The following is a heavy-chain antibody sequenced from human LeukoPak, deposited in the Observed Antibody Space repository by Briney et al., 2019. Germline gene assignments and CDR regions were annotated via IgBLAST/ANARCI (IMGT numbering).Heavy chain of an antibody. Sequence: GGSLRLSCAASGFTFSSYAMSWVRQAPGKGLEWVSAISGSGGSTFYADSVKGRFTISRDNSKNTLYLQMNSLRAEDTAVYYCAKVAYCSGGSCYHFDYWGQGTLVTVSS. CDR1: GFTFSSYA. J-gene: IGHJ4*02. CDR2: ISGSGGST. V-gene: IGHV3-23*01. CDR3: AKVAYCSGGSCYHFDY. D-gene: IGHD2-15*01.